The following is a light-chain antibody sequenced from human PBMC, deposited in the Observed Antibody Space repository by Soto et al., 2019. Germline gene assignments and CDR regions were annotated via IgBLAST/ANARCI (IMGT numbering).Light chain of an antibody. CDR2: DAS. V-gene: IGKV3-11*01. Sequence: EIVMTQSPATLSVSPGERATLSCRASQSVSNNLSWYQHKPGQAPRLLIYDASNRATGIPARFSGSGSGTDFTLTISSLEPEDFAVYYCQQRSNWPPTFGQGTKVDI. CDR1: QSVSNN. CDR3: QQRSNWPPT. J-gene: IGKJ1*01.